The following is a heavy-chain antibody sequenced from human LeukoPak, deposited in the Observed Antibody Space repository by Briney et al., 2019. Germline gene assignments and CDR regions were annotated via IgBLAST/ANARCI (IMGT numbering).Heavy chain of an antibody. CDR3: AGEGMITFGGVIVSNWFDP. Sequence: SVKVSCEASGGTFSSYAISWVRQAPGQGLEWMGGIIPIFGTANYAQKFQGRVTITTDESTSTAYMELSSLRSEDTAVYYCAGEGMITFGGVIVSNWFDPWGQGTLVTVSS. CDR1: GGTFSSYA. V-gene: IGHV1-69*05. D-gene: IGHD3-16*02. J-gene: IGHJ5*02. CDR2: IIPIFGTA.